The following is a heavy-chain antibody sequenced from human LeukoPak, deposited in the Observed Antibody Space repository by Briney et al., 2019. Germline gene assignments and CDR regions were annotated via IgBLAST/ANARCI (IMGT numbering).Heavy chain of an antibody. J-gene: IGHJ4*02. CDR1: GYSFTTYW. Sequence: GESLKISCKGSGYSFTTYWVAWVRQMPGTGLEWMGFIYPGDSDTRYSPSFEDQVTISADKSINIAYLQWGSLKTSDTAMYYCARGHDYGGYPGSYFDLWGPGTQVTVSS. V-gene: IGHV5-51*01. CDR2: IYPGDSDT. CDR3: ARGHDYGGYPGSYFDL. D-gene: IGHD4-17*01.